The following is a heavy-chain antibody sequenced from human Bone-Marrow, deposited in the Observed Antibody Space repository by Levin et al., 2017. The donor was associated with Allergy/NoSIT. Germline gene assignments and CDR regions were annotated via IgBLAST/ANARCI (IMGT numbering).Heavy chain of an antibody. CDR1: GFTFSTYG. V-gene: IGHV3-33*01. D-gene: IGHD4-17*01. J-gene: IGHJ4*02. CDR3: ARARGLSYGEHYFDY. CDR2: IWYDGNNI. Sequence: GGSLRLSCTASGFTFSTYGMHWVRQAPGKGLEWVALIWYDGNNIYYADSVKGRFTISRDNSKNTLYLQMNSLRAEDTAVYFCARARGLSYGEHYFDYWGQGTLVTVSS.